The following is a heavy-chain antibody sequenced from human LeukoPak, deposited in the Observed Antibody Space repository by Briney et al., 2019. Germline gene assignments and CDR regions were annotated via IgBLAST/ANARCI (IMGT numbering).Heavy chain of an antibody. CDR1: GFTFSSYW. J-gene: IGHJ3*02. CDR2: IKQDGSEK. V-gene: IGHV3-7*01. CDR3: ARDLLAVAAKGDAFDI. D-gene: IGHD6-19*01. Sequence: GGSLRLSCAASGFTFSSYWMSWVRQAPGKGLEWVANIKQDGSEKYYVDSVKGRFTISRDNAKNSLYLQMNSLRAEDTAVYYCARDLLAVAAKGDAFDIWGQGTMVTVSS.